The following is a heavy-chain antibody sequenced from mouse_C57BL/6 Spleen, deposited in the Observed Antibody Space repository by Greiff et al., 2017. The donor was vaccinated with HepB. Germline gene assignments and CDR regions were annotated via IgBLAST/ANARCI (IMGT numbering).Heavy chain of an antibody. CDR3: AREYYGSHYAMDY. J-gene: IGHJ4*01. D-gene: IGHD1-1*01. CDR1: GFTFSSYA. Sequence: DVMLVESGGGLVKPGGSLKLSCAASGFTFSSYAMSWVRQTPEKRLEWVATISDGGSYTYYPDNVKGRFTISRDNAKNNLYLQMSHLKSEDTAMYYCAREYYGSHYAMDYWGQGTSVTVSS. CDR2: ISDGGSYT. V-gene: IGHV5-4*01.